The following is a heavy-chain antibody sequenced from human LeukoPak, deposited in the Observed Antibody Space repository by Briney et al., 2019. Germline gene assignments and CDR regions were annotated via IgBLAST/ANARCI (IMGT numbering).Heavy chain of an antibody. CDR1: GGSISSSSYY. J-gene: IGHJ4*02. CDR3: ARGPTWGSAYFDY. Sequence: SETLSLTCTVSGGSISSSSYYWGWIRQPPGKGLEWIGSIYYSGSTYYNPSLKSRVTISVDTSKNQFSLKLSSVTAADTAVYYCARGPTWGSAYFDYWGQGTLVTVSS. D-gene: IGHD7-27*01. CDR2: IYYSGST. V-gene: IGHV4-39*07.